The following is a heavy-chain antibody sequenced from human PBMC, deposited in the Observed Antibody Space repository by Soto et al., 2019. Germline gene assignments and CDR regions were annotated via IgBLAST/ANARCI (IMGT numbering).Heavy chain of an antibody. CDR2: IYFSGST. CDR3: ARHWGRGAAGTCYN. D-gene: IGHD6-13*01. V-gene: IGHV4-39*01. J-gene: IGHJ4*02. CDR1: GGSISSGDYY. Sequence: SETLSLTCTVSGGSISSGDYYWSWIRQPPGKGLEWIGTIYFSGSTYYNPSLKSRVTMSVDTSKNQFSLKLSSVTAADTAVYYCARHWGRGAAGTCYNWGQGTLVTSPQ.